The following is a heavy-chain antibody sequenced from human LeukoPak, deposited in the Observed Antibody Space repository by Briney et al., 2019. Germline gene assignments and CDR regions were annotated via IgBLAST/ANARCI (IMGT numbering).Heavy chain of an antibody. CDR2: IYYSGST. CDR3: ARVGGSSWSGYYYYGTDV. CDR1: GGSISSYY. Sequence: SETLSLTCTVSGGSISSYYWSWIRQPPGKGLEWIGYIYYSGSTNYNPSLKSRVTISVDTSKNQFSLKLSSVTAADTAVYYCARVGGSSWSGYYYYGTDVWGQGTTVTVSS. J-gene: IGHJ6*02. D-gene: IGHD6-13*01. V-gene: IGHV4-59*01.